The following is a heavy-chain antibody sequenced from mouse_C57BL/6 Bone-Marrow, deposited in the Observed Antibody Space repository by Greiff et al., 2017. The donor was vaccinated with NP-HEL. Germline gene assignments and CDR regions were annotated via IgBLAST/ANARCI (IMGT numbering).Heavy chain of an antibody. D-gene: IGHD1-1*01. CDR2: IYPGDGDT. J-gene: IGHJ3*01. CDR1: GYAFSSSW. V-gene: IGHV1-82*01. Sequence: VQLQQSGPELVKPGASVKISCKASGYAFSSSWMNWVKQRPGKGLEWIGRIYPGDGDTNYNGKFKGKATLTADKSSSTAYMQLSSLTSEDSAVYFCARSYYYGSSYKAWFAYWGQGTLVTVSA. CDR3: ARSYYYGSSYKAWFAY.